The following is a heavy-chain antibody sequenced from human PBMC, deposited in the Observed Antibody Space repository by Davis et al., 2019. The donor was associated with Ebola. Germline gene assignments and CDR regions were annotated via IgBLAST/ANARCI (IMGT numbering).Heavy chain of an antibody. J-gene: IGHJ3*02. Sequence: GGSLRLSCAASGFTVSTYYMGWVRQAPGKGLEWVSVINSGSSTYYADSVKGRFTISRDNSKNTLYLQMNSLRVEDTAVYYCASSVATPGAFDIWGQGTAVTVSS. CDR3: ASSVATPGAFDI. V-gene: IGHV3-66*01. CDR2: INSGSST. D-gene: IGHD2-15*01. CDR1: GFTVSTYY.